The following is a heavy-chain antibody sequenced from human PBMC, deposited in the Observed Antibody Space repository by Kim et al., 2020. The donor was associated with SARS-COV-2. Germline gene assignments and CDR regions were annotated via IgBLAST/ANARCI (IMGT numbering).Heavy chain of an antibody. CDR3: ASPRITIFGVANDAFDI. Sequence: SETLSLTCTVSGGSISSSSYYWGWIRQPPGKGLEWIGSIYYSGSTYYNPSLKSRVTISVDTSKNQFSLKLSSVTAADTAVYYCASPRITIFGVANDAFDIWGQGTMVTVSS. J-gene: IGHJ3*02. CDR1: GGSISSSSYY. CDR2: IYYSGST. D-gene: IGHD3-3*01. V-gene: IGHV4-39*01.